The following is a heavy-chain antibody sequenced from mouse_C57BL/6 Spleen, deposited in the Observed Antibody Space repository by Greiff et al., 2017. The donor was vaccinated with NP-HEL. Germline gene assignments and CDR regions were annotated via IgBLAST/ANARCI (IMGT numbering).Heavy chain of an antibody. D-gene: IGHD1-1*01. CDR3: ARDLFITTVVDAMCY. CDR1: GFTFSDYG. Sequence: EVQLVESGGGLVKPGGSLKLSCAASGFTFSDYGMHWVRQAPEKGLEWVAYISSGSSTIYYADTVKGRFTISRENAKNTLFLQMTSLRSEDTAMYYCARDLFITTVVDAMCYGGQGTSVTVSS. J-gene: IGHJ4*01. V-gene: IGHV5-17*01. CDR2: ISSGSSTI.